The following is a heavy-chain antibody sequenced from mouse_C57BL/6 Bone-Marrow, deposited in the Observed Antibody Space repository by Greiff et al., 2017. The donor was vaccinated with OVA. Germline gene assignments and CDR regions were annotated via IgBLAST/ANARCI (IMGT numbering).Heavy chain of an antibody. CDR2: IWSGGST. Sequence: VQLQESGPGLVQPSQSLSITCTVSGFSLTSYGVHWVRQPPGKGLEWLGVIWSGGSTDYNAAFISRLSISKDNSKSQVFFKMNSLQADDTAIYYCAEKNAHRYFDVWGTGTTVTVSS. CDR1: GFSLTSYG. V-gene: IGHV2-4*01. J-gene: IGHJ1*03. CDR3: AEKNAHRYFDV.